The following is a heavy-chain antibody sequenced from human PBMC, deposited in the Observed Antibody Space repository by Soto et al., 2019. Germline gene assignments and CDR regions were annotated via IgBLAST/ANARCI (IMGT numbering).Heavy chain of an antibody. CDR3: ATERSAQYFDY. Sequence: ASVKVSCKASGGTFSSHGIAWVRQVPGQGLEWVGGIMPTFGSATYAPKFQGRVTISADKSTTTAYMELRSLRSEDTAVYYCATERSAQYFDYWGQGTLVTVSS. CDR1: GGTFSSHG. CDR2: IMPTFGSA. J-gene: IGHJ4*02. D-gene: IGHD1-1*01. V-gene: IGHV1-69*06.